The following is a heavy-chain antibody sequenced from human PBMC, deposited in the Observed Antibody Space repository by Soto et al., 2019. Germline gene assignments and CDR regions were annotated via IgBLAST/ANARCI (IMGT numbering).Heavy chain of an antibody. V-gene: IGHV3-30*04. CDR1: GFTFSSYA. CDR3: ARDVAWYGEYDY. Sequence: QVQLVESGGGVVQPGRSLRLSCAASGFTFSSYAMHWVRQAPGKGLEWVAVISYDGRNKYYTDYVKGRLTISRDNSKNTLYLQMNSLSAEDTAVYYCARDVAWYGEYDYWGQGTLVTVSS. J-gene: IGHJ4*02. CDR2: ISYDGRNK. D-gene: IGHD3-10*01.